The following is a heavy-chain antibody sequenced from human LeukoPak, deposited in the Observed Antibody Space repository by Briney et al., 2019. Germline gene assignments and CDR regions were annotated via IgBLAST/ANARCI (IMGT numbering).Heavy chain of an antibody. D-gene: IGHD3-16*02. J-gene: IGHJ3*02. Sequence: ASVKVSCKASGYTFTKYYIHWVRQAPGQGLEWMGIINPSAGSTNYAQKFQGRVTLTRDTSTSTVYMNVSNLRSEDTAVYYCARESLGSYKTGVIVARGHDAFDMWGQGTMVTVSS. CDR1: GYTFTKYY. CDR2: INPSAGST. V-gene: IGHV1-46*01. CDR3: ARESLGSYKTGVIVARGHDAFDM.